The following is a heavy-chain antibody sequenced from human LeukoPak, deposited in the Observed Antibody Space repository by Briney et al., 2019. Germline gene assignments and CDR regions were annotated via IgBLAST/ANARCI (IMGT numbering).Heavy chain of an antibody. Sequence: GGSLRLSCAASRFTFSTYAMTWVRQTPGKGLEWVSAISVSGGSTYYADSVKGRFTISRDNSKNTLYLQMNSLRAEDTAVYYCATRNTYDYGGQNPGDWGQGTLVTVSS. CDR2: ISVSGGST. V-gene: IGHV3-23*01. CDR1: RFTFSTYA. D-gene: IGHD4-23*01. J-gene: IGHJ4*02. CDR3: ATRNTYDYGGQNPGD.